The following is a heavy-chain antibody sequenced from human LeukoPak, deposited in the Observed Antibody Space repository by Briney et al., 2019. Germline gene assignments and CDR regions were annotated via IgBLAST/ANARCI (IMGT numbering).Heavy chain of an antibody. Sequence: GGSLRLSCAASGFTFTSYSMTWVRQAPGKGLAWVANIKQDGSKKYYVDSVKGRFTISRDNAKNSLYLQMNSLRAEDTAVYYCARVNPLMAPGVFDIWGQGTMVAVSS. J-gene: IGHJ3*02. V-gene: IGHV3-7*01. CDR1: GFTFTSYS. CDR3: ARVNPLMAPGVFDI. D-gene: IGHD2-8*01. CDR2: IKQDGSKK.